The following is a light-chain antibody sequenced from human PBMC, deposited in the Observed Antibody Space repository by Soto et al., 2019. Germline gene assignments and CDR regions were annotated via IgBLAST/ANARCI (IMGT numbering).Light chain of an antibody. V-gene: IGLV2-8*01. CDR2: EVT. Sequence: QSALTQPASVSGSPGQSITISCTGTSSDVGGYNHVSWYQQRPGKAPKLIIYEVTRRPSGVPDRIFASKSDTTASLTVSGLQAEDEADYYCSSFAGTNSFVFGTGTKVTVL. CDR1: SSDVGGYNH. CDR3: SSFAGTNSFV. J-gene: IGLJ1*01.